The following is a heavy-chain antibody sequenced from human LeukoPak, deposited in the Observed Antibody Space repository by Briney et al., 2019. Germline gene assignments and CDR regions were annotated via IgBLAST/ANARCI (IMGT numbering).Heavy chain of an antibody. CDR1: GFTLSSYE. CDR3: ASFSDV. J-gene: IGHJ6*02. Sequence: PGGSLRLSCSASGFTLSSYEMNWVRQAPGKGLEWVSYISKSGSTIYYADSVKGRFTISRDNAKNSLSLQMNSLRAEDTAVYYCASFSDVWGQGTTVTVSS. CDR2: ISKSGSTI. V-gene: IGHV3-48*03. D-gene: IGHD3-3*01.